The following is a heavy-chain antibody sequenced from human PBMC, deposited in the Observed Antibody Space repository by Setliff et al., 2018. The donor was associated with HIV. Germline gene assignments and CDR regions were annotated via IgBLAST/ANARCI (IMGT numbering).Heavy chain of an antibody. CDR3: ARAPPLYYYGAGSYFYNWFDP. Sequence: SSETLSLTCTVSGGSISSYYWSRIRQPPGKGLEWIGYIYYSGSPNYNPSLKSRVTISVETSKNQFSLKLSSVTAADTAVYYCARAPPLYYYGAGSYFYNWFDPWGQGTLVTVSS. CDR1: GGSISSYY. D-gene: IGHD3-10*01. V-gene: IGHV4-59*01. J-gene: IGHJ5*02. CDR2: IYYSGSP.